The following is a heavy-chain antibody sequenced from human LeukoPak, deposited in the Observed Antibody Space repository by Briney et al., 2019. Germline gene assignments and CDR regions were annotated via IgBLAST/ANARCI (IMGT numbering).Heavy chain of an antibody. D-gene: IGHD6-6*01. CDR2: IYYSGST. V-gene: IGHV4-59*12. Sequence: SETLSLTCTVSGGSISSYYWSWIRQPPGKGLEWTGYIYYSGSTNYNPSLKSRVTISVDTSKNQFSLKLSSVTAADTAVYYCARDLGIAARPDYWGQGTLVTVSS. CDR1: GGSISSYY. J-gene: IGHJ4*02. CDR3: ARDLGIAARPDY.